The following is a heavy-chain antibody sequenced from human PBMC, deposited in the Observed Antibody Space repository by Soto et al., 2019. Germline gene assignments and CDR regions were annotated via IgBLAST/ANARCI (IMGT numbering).Heavy chain of an antibody. CDR2: ISGSGDST. J-gene: IGHJ4*02. CDR3: AKERSSGWSFDY. Sequence: EVQLLESGGGLVQPGGSLRLSCAASGFTFSTYAMNWVRQAPGKGLEWVSGISGSGDSTYYADSVKGRFTVSRDISKNTLYLQMNSLRAEDTAVFYCAKERSSGWSFDYWGQGTLVTVSS. D-gene: IGHD6-19*01. V-gene: IGHV3-23*01. CDR1: GFTFSTYA.